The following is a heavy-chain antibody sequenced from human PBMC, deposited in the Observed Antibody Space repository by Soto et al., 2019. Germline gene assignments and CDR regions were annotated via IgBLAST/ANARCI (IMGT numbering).Heavy chain of an antibody. CDR2: IIPIFGTA. Sequence: QVQLVQSGAEVKKPGSSVKVSCKASGGTFSSYAISWVRQAPGQGLEWMGGIIPIFGTANYAQKFQGRVTITADESTSTAYMELSSLRSEDTAVYYCERVFVVVPAATIYYYGMDVWGQGTTVTVSS. CDR1: GGTFSSYA. J-gene: IGHJ6*02. D-gene: IGHD2-2*01. CDR3: ERVFVVVPAATIYYYGMDV. V-gene: IGHV1-69*01.